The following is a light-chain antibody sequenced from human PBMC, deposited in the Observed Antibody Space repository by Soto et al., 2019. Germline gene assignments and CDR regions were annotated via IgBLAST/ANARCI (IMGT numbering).Light chain of an antibody. CDR2: SNN. J-gene: IGLJ3*02. Sequence: QSVLTQPPSASGTPGQRVTISCSGSISNIGTSTVNWYQQLPGTAPKLLIYSNNERPSGVPDRLSGSKSGTSASLAISGLQSEDEADYYCAAWDDDLNGVMFGGGTKLTVL. V-gene: IGLV1-44*01. CDR3: AAWDDDLNGVM. CDR1: ISNIGTST.